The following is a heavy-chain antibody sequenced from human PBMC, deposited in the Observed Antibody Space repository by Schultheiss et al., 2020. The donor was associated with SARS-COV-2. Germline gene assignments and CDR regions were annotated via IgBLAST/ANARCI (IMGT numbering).Heavy chain of an antibody. J-gene: IGHJ4*02. CDR2: IYTSGST. CDR3: ARVRRREYQLLYRGHFDY. CDR1: GGSISSYY. Sequence: SQTLSLTCTVSGGSISSYYWSWIRQPAGKGLEWIGRIYTSGSTNYNPSLKSRVTMSVDTSKNQCSLKLSSVTAADTAVYYCARVRRREYQLLYRGHFDYWGQGALVTVSS. D-gene: IGHD2-2*02. V-gene: IGHV4-4*07.